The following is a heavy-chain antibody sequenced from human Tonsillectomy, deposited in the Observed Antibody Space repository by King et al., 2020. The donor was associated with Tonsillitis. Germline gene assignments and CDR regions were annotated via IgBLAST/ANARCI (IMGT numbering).Heavy chain of an antibody. J-gene: IGHJ6*02. CDR1: GFTFSSYA. Sequence: VQLVESGGGVVQPGRSLRLSCAASGFTFSSYAMHWVRQAPGKGLEWVAVISYDGSNKYYADSVKGRFTISRDNSKNTLYLQMNSLRAADTAVYYCARDLRSDLHGMDVWGQGTTVTVSS. CDR2: ISYDGSNK. D-gene: IGHD3-3*01. CDR3: ARDLRSDLHGMDV. V-gene: IGHV3-30-3*01.